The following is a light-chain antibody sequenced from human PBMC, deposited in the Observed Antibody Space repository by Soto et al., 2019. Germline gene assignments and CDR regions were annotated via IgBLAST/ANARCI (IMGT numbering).Light chain of an antibody. J-gene: IGLJ1*01. V-gene: IGLV2-14*01. CDR3: ISYTVSRSYV. CDR2: SVS. CDR1: SSDIGTYDH. Sequence: QSALTQPASVSGSPGQSITISCSGTSSDIGTYDHVAWFQQFPGKTPKLMIYSVSNRPSGVSYRFSGSKSGNTASLTISGRQAEDEADYYCISYTVSRSYVFGTGTQLTVL.